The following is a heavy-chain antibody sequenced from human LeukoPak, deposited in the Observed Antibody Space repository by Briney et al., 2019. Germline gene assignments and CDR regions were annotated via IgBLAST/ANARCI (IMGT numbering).Heavy chain of an antibody. CDR2: IYHSGST. Sequence: SETLSLTCAVSGYSISSGYYWGWIRQPPGKGLEWIGSIYHSGSTYYNPSLKSRVTISVDTSKNQFSLKPSSGTAADTAVYYCARRGIAVAGDFDYWGQGTLVTVSS. D-gene: IGHD6-19*01. CDR1: GYSISSGYY. CDR3: ARRGIAVAGDFDY. J-gene: IGHJ4*02. V-gene: IGHV4-38-2*01.